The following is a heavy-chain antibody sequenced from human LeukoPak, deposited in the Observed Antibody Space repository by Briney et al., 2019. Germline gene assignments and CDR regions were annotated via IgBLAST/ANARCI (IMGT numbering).Heavy chain of an antibody. CDR2: IWYDGSNK. J-gene: IGHJ4*02. Sequence: PGGSLRLSCAASGFTFSSYGMHWVRQAPGKGLEWVAVIWYDGSNKYYADSVKGRFTISRDNSKNTLYLQMNSLRAEDTAVYYCARGGSRGATYFDYWGQGTLVTVSS. V-gene: IGHV3-33*01. CDR1: GFTFSSYG. D-gene: IGHD6-13*01. CDR3: ARGGSRGATYFDY.